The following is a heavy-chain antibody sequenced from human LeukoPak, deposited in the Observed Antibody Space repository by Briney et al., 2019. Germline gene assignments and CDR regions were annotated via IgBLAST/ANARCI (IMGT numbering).Heavy chain of an antibody. CDR2: IWYDGSNN. CDR3: AKGSCSSTSCQFDY. CDR1: GFTFRSYG. V-gene: IGHV3-30*02. D-gene: IGHD2-2*01. J-gene: IGHJ4*02. Sequence: PGGSLRLSCAASGFTFRSYGMHWVRQAPGKGLEWVAFIWYDGSNNKYADSVKGRFTISRDNSKNTLYLQMNSLRAEDTAVYYCAKGSCSSTSCQFDYWGQGTLVTVSS.